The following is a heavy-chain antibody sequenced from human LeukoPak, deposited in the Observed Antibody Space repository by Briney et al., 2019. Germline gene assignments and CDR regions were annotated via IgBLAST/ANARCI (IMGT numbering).Heavy chain of an antibody. D-gene: IGHD2-15*01. Sequence: GGSLRLSCAASGFTFSSYWMSWVRHAPGKGLEWVANIKQDGSEKYYVDSVKGRFTISRDNAKNSLYLQMNSLRAEDTAVYYCARASAASLFDYWGQGTLVTVSS. V-gene: IGHV3-7*04. CDR1: GFTFSSYW. CDR2: IKQDGSEK. J-gene: IGHJ4*02. CDR3: ARASAASLFDY.